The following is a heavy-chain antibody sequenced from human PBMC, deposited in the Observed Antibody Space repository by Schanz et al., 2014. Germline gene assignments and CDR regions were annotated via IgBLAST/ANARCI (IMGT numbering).Heavy chain of an antibody. CDR2: ISSTSTYL. CDR3: ARGTPFRCDY. V-gene: IGHV3-21*01. J-gene: IGHJ4*02. CDR1: GFTFSSYT. Sequence: EVPLVESGGGLVKPGDSLRLSCAASGFTFSSYTMKWVRQAPGKGLEWVSSISSTSTYLYYADSVKGRFTISRDSARNSLYLQMSSLRAEDTAVYYCARGTPFRCDYWGQGTLVTVSS. D-gene: IGHD3-16*01.